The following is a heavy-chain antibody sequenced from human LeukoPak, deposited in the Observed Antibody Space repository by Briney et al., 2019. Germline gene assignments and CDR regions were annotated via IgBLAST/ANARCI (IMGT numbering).Heavy chain of an antibody. D-gene: IGHD6-13*01. CDR1: RFTFSSYW. V-gene: IGHV3-7*01. CDR2: IKQDGSEK. CDR3: MTASRSSSWPPPT. Sequence: PGGSLRLSCAASRFTFSSYWMNWVRQAPGKGLEWVANIKQDGSEKKYVDSVKGRFTISRDNAKNSLYLQMNSLRAEDTAMYYCMTASRSSSWPPPTWGQGTLVTVSS. J-gene: IGHJ5*02.